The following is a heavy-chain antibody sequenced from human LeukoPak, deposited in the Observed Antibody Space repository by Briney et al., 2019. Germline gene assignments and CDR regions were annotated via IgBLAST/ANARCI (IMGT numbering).Heavy chain of an antibody. CDR1: GFTFSSYW. CDR2: LKEDGSEI. J-gene: IGHJ3*02. D-gene: IGHD3-10*01. CDR3: ARVQNYYGSGTYYKAFDI. V-gene: IGHV3-7*01. Sequence: GGSLRLSCAASGFTFSSYWMSWVRQAPGKGLEWVARLKEDGSEIYYVDSVKGRFTISRDNTKSSLYLQMNSLRAEDTAVYYCARVQNYYGSGTYYKAFDIWGQGTLVTVSS.